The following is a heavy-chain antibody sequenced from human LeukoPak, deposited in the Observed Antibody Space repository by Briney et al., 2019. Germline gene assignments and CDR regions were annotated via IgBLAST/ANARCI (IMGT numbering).Heavy chain of an antibody. Sequence: SETLSLTCTVSGGSISSYYWSWLRQPAGKGLEWIGRVYTSGNANYNPSLKSRVTMSLDRSKNQFSLKLNSVTAADTAVYYCAGLGGYCTNAVCYSTFDIWGQGTMVTVSS. CDR2: VYTSGNA. CDR3: AGLGGYCTNAVCYSTFDI. D-gene: IGHD2-8*01. J-gene: IGHJ3*02. V-gene: IGHV4-4*07. CDR1: GGSISSYY.